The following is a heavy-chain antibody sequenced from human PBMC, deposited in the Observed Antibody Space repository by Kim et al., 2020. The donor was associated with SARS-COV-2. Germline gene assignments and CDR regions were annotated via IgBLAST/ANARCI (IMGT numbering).Heavy chain of an antibody. J-gene: IGHJ1*01. CDR1: GFTFSSYA. CDR3: AKAWQWPVAEYFQH. V-gene: IGHV3-23*01. CDR2: FSGSGGST. D-gene: IGHD6-19*01. Sequence: GGSLRLSCAASGFTFSSYAMSWVRQAPGKGLEWVSAFSGSGGSTYYADSVKGRFTISRDKSKNTLYLKMNSLRAEDTAVYYCAKAWQWPVAEYFQHWGQGTLVTVSS.